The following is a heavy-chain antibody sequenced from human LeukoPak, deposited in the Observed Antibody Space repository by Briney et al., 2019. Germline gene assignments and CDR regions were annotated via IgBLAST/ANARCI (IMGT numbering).Heavy chain of an antibody. Sequence: GGSLRLSCAASGLTFSKNDMTWVREARGKGVEWVSSISGSGGDTYYGDAVQGRFAISRDNSTTTLYLQMTSLRAEDTAIYYCASGFDSVVVGLYNWLDSWGQGTLVTVSS. CDR3: ASGFDSVVVGLYNWLDS. CDR1: GLTFSKND. J-gene: IGHJ5*01. V-gene: IGHV3-23*01. D-gene: IGHD2-15*01. CDR2: ISGSGGDT.